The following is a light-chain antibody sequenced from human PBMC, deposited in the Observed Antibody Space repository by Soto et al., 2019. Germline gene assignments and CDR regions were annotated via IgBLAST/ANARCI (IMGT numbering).Light chain of an antibody. Sequence: EIVMTQSPATLSVSPGERATLSCRASQSVSINLAWYQQKPGQAPRLLIYGASTRATGIPARLSGSGSGTELTLTINSLHSEDFAVYYCQHYNNWHPWTFGQGTKVEIK. V-gene: IGKV3-15*01. J-gene: IGKJ1*01. CDR2: GAS. CDR1: QSVSIN. CDR3: QHYNNWHPWT.